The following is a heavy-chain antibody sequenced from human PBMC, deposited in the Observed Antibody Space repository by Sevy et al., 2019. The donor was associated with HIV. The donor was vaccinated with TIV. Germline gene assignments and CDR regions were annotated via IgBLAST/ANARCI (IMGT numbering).Heavy chain of an antibody. D-gene: IGHD7-27*01. CDR3: ARGNWAPDRRKVSYYYYGMDV. V-gene: IGHV1-2*04. J-gene: IGHJ6*02. CDR2: INPNSGGT. Sequence: ASVKVSCKASGYTFTGYYMHWVRQAPGQGLEWMGWINPNSGGTNYAQKFQGWVTMTRDTSISTAYMELSRLRSDDTAVYYCARGNWAPDRRKVSYYYYGMDVWGQGTTVTVSS. CDR1: GYTFTGYY.